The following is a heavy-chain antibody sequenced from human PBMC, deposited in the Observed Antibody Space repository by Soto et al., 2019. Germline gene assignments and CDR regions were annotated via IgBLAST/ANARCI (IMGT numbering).Heavy chain of an antibody. Sequence: ASVKVSCKASGYTFTGYYMHWVRQAPGQGLEWMGRINPNGGGTSYAQKFQGRVTMTRDTSMSTAYMELSSLRSEDTAVYYCARDGDYDILTGYYKGWFDPWGQGTLVTVSS. V-gene: IGHV1-2*02. CDR2: INPNGGGT. J-gene: IGHJ5*02. CDR1: GYTFTGYY. D-gene: IGHD3-9*01. CDR3: ARDGDYDILTGYYKGWFDP.